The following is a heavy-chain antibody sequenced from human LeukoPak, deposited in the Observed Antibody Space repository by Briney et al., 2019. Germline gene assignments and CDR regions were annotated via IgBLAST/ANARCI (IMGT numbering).Heavy chain of an antibody. V-gene: IGHV3-33*01. CDR3: ARDRGPGGLAGTYY. CDR1: GFTFSSYA. D-gene: IGHD6-19*01. CDR2: IWHDGSNQ. J-gene: IGHJ4*02. Sequence: GRTLRLSCAASGFTFSSYAMHWDRKAPGKGLEWVAVIWHDGSNQTYTDSVKGRFTISRDNSKNTLDLHMNSLRAEDTAVYYCARDRGPGGLAGTYYWGQGTLVTVSS.